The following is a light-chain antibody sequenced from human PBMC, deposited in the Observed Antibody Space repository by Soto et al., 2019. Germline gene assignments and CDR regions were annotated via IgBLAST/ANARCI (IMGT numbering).Light chain of an antibody. CDR3: QQYNNWPPIT. V-gene: IGKV1-27*01. CDR2: GIS. CDR1: QSFSTY. Sequence: DFQMTQSPSSLSASLGYRVTITCLASQSFSTYLAWYQQKPGKVPKLLISGISTLQSGVPSRFSGSGYGTEFTLTISNLQPEDFAVYYCQQYNNWPPITFGQGTRLEIK. J-gene: IGKJ5*01.